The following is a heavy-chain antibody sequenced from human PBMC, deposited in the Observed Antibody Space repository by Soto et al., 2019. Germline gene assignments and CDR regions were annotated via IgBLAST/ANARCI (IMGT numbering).Heavy chain of an antibody. D-gene: IGHD3-22*01. V-gene: IGHV1-24*01. CDR2: FDPEDGET. CDR3: ATDPPKYDSSGYYSRYYGMDV. Sequence: ASVKVSCKASGYTFTGYYMHWVRQAPGKGLEWMGGFDPEDGETIYAQKFQGRVTMTEDTSTDTAYMELSSLRSEDTAVYYCATDPPKYDSSGYYSRYYGMDVWGQGTTVTVSS. CDR1: GYTFTGYY. J-gene: IGHJ6*02.